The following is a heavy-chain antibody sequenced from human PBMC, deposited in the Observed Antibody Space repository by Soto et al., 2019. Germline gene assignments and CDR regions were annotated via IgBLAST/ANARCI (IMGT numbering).Heavy chain of an antibody. V-gene: IGHV1-18*01. J-gene: IGHJ4*02. D-gene: IGHD2-2*02. Sequence: QVQLVQSGAEVKKPGASVKVSCTTSGYTFTLFGITWVRQAPGQGLEWMGWIRPYNGDTKYAEKLEGRVTLTTDTSTDTAYMELTSLTSDETAEYYCARGGQYRYFDYWGQGTLVTVSS. CDR1: GYTFTLFG. CDR2: IRPYNGDT. CDR3: ARGGQYRYFDY.